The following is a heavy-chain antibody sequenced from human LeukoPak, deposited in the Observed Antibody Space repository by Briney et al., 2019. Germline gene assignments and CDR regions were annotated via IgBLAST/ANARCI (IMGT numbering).Heavy chain of an antibody. CDR3: ARGWQWLGYYFDY. Sequence: GVSLRLSCAASGFTFCSYAMHWVRQAPGKGLEWVAVISYDGSNKYYADSVKGRFTISRDNSKNTLYLQMNNLRAEDTAVYYCARGWQWLGYYFDYWGQGTLVTVSS. CDR1: GFTFCSYA. V-gene: IGHV3-30-3*01. J-gene: IGHJ4*02. D-gene: IGHD6-19*01. CDR2: ISYDGSNK.